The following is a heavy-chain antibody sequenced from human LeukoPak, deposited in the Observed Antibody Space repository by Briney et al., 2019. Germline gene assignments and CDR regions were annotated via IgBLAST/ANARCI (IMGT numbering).Heavy chain of an antibody. J-gene: IGHJ4*02. CDR2: MDPNSGNT. D-gene: IGHD1-26*01. CDR3: ARVQGSDTSGSFDH. V-gene: IGHV1-8*01. Sequence: ASVKVSCKTSGYTFISHDINWVRQATGQGLEWMGWMDPNSGNTGYAQRFQGRVTLTRSTSLSEAYMELTSLKFEDTAVYYCARVQGSDTSGSFDHWGQGTLVTVSS. CDR1: GYTFISHD.